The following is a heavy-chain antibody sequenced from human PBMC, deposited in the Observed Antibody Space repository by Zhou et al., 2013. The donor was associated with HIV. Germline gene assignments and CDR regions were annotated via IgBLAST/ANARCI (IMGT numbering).Heavy chain of an antibody. V-gene: IGHV1-69*11. CDR2: IIPIVGTA. CDR3: AREGVAAPENQYDY. D-gene: IGHD3-10*01. J-gene: IGHJ4*02. CDR1: GGTFSSSA. Sequence: QVQLVQSGAEVKKPGSSVKVSCKASGGTFSSSAISWVRQAPGQGLEWMGRIIPIVGTANYAQKFQGRVTIIADESTSTAYMELSSLRSEDTAVYYCAREGVAAPENQYDYWGQGTLVTVSS.